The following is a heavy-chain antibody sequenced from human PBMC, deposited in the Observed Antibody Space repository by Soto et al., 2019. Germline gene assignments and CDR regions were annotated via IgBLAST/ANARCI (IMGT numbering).Heavy chain of an antibody. CDR3: ARDRSTYWFDP. CDR2: IYHSGST. J-gene: IGHJ5*02. V-gene: IGHV4-39*07. D-gene: IGHD2-2*01. Sequence: TSETLSLTCTVSGGSISSSSYYWGWIRQPPGKGLEWIGSIYHSGSTYYNPSLKSRVTISVDTSKDQFSLKLSSVTAADTAVYYCARDRSTYWFDPWGQGPLVTVSS. CDR1: GGSISSSSYY.